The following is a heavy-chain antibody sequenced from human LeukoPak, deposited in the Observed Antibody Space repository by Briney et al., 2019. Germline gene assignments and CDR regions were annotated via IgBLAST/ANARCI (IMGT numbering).Heavy chain of an antibody. Sequence: SETLSLTCAVYGGSFSGYYWSWIRQPPGKRLEWIGEINHSGSTNYNPSLKSRVTISVDTSKNQFSLKLSSVTAADTAVYYCARDTVAGPNWFDPWGQGTLVTVSS. CDR1: GGSFSGYY. J-gene: IGHJ5*02. CDR3: ARDTVAGPNWFDP. V-gene: IGHV4-34*01. CDR2: INHSGST. D-gene: IGHD6-19*01.